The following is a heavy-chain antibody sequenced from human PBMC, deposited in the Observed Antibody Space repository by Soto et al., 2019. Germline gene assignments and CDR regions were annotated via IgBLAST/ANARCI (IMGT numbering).Heavy chain of an antibody. V-gene: IGHV3-23*01. CDR2: ISGSGGST. D-gene: IGHD6-6*01. Sequence: GGSLRLSCAASGFTFSSYAMSWVRQAPGKGLEWVSAISGSGGSTYYADSVKGRFTISRDNSKNTLYLQMNSLRAGDTAVYYCAKARVGSSSSPYYYGIDVWGQGTTVTVSS. CDR3: AKARVGSSSSPYYYGIDV. J-gene: IGHJ6*02. CDR1: GFTFSSYA.